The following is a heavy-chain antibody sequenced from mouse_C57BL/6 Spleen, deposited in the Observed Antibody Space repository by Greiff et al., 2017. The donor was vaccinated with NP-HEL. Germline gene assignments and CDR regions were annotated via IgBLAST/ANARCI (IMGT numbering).Heavy chain of an antibody. J-gene: IGHJ4*01. CDR3: GVPSHPYGSSYAMDY. V-gene: IGHV1-78*01. CDR1: GYTFTDHT. Sequence: VQLQQSDAELVKPGASVKISCKVSGYTFTDHTIHWMKQRPEQGLEWIGYIYPRDGSTKYNEKFKGKATLTADKSSSTAYMQLNSLTSEDSAVYFCGVPSHPYGSSYAMDYWGQGTSVTVSS. D-gene: IGHD1-1*01. CDR2: IYPRDGST.